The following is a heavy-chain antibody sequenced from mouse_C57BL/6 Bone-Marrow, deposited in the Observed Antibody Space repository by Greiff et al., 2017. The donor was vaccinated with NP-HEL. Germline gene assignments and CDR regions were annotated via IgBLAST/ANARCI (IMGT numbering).Heavy chain of an antibody. CDR3: ARLIVYFDY. D-gene: IGHD1-1*01. CDR1: GYSFTGYY. CDR2: INPSTGGT. J-gene: IGHJ2*01. Sequence: VQLQQSGPELVKPGASVKISCKASGYSFTGYYMNWVKQSPEKSLEWIGEINPSTGGTTYNQKFKAKATLTVDKSSSTAYMQLKSLTSEDSAVYYCARLIVYFDYWGQGTTLTVSS. V-gene: IGHV1-42*01.